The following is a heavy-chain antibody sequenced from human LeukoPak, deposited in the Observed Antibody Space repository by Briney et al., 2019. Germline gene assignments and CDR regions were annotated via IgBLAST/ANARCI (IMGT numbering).Heavy chain of an antibody. CDR1: GYTFTSYG. CDR3: ARQNFDWLLSLDNWFDP. Sequence: ASVTVSCKASGYTFTSYGIRWVRQAPGQGLAWMGLSSAYNGNTNYAQKLQGRVTMTTDTSTSTAYMELRSLRSDDTAVYYCARQNFDWLLSLDNWFDPWGQGTLVTVSS. J-gene: IGHJ5*02. D-gene: IGHD3-9*01. V-gene: IGHV1-18*01. CDR2: SSAYNGNT.